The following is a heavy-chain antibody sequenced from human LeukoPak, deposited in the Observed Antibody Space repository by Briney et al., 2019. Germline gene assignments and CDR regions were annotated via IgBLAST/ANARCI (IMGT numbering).Heavy chain of an antibody. V-gene: IGHV3-23*01. J-gene: IGHJ4*02. Sequence: GGSLRLSCAASGFTFSNYAMNWVRQAPGKGLEWVSAISGSGDSTYYADSVKGRLTISRDTSKNTLYLQMDSLRAEDTAVYYCAKLRWLQIGGYFDYWGQGTLVTVSS. CDR2: ISGSGDST. CDR3: AKLRWLQIGGYFDY. D-gene: IGHD5-24*01. CDR1: GFTFSNYA.